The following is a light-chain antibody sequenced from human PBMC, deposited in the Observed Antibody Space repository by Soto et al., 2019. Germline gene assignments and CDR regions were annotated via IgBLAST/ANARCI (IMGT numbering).Light chain of an antibody. CDR2: KAS. J-gene: IGKJ1*01. CDR3: QQYHSYWT. CDR1: QSISSW. Sequence: DIQMTQSPSTLSASVGDRVTITCRASQSISSWLAWYQQKPGKAPKLLIYKASSLESGVPLRFSGSGSGTEVTLTISSLQPDDFATYYCQQYHSYWTFGQGTKVEIK. V-gene: IGKV1-5*03.